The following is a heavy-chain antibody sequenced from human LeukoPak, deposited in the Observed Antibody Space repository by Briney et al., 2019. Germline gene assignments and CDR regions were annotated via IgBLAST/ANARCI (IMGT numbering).Heavy chain of an antibody. Sequence: GGSLRLSCAASGFTFSSYAMSWVRQAPGKGLEWVSAISGSGGSTYYADSVKGRFTISRDNSKNTLYLQMNSLRAEDTAVYYCAKVGVTIFGAVIATHDAFDIWGQGTMVTVSS. CDR2: ISGSGGST. D-gene: IGHD3-3*01. V-gene: IGHV3-23*01. CDR3: AKVGVTIFGAVIATHDAFDI. CDR1: GFTFSSYA. J-gene: IGHJ3*02.